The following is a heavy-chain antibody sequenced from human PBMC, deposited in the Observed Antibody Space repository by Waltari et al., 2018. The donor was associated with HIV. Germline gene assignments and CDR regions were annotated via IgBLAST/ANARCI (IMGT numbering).Heavy chain of an antibody. CDR1: GYPFTSYY. V-gene: IGHV1-2*06. Sequence: QVRLVQSGADVKKPGASVRVSCKASGYPFTSYYIHWVRQAPGQGLEWMGRIDPTTGTTSYSQRFQDRVTMTRDTSITTSYMELSRLRNDDMATYYCGRTSIVPSDGSVDVWGQGTTVIVSS. CDR3: GRTSIVPSDGSVDV. J-gene: IGHJ6*02. D-gene: IGHD2-21*01. CDR2: IDPTTGTT.